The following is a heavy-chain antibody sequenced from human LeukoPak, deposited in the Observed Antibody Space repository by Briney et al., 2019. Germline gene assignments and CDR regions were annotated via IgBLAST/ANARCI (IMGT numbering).Heavy chain of an antibody. J-gene: IGHJ4*02. CDR2: IYHSRST. D-gene: IGHD3-22*01. V-gene: IGHV4-4*02. CDR3: ARVKNTMIVVVSPFDY. CDR1: GGSISSSNW. Sequence: SETLSLTCAVSGGSISSSNWWSWVRQPPGKGLEWIGEIYHSRSTNYNPSLKGRVTISVDKSKNQFSLKPSSVTAADTAVYYCARVKNTMIVVVSPFDYWGQGTLVTVSS.